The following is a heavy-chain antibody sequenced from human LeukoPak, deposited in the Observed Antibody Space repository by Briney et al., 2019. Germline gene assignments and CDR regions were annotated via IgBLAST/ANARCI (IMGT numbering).Heavy chain of an antibody. D-gene: IGHD2-2*02. J-gene: IGHJ4*02. Sequence: SSETLSLTCTVSGGSISSYYWSRIRQPAGKGLEWIGRIYTSGSTNYNPSLKSRVTMSVDTSKNQFSLKLSSVTAADTAVYYCARGQAVPAAIPFDYWGQGTLVTVSS. CDR2: IYTSGST. V-gene: IGHV4-4*07. CDR1: GGSISSYY. CDR3: ARGQAVPAAIPFDY.